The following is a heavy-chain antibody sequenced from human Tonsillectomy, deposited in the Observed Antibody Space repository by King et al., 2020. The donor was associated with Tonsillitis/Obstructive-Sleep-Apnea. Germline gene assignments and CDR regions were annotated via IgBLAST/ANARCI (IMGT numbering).Heavy chain of an antibody. CDR2: IKSKTDGGTT. CDR3: TTDPVTDIVVVPAAPLGNWFDP. J-gene: IGHJ5*02. D-gene: IGHD2-2*01. CDR1: GFTFSNAW. V-gene: IGHV3-15*07. Sequence: VQLVESGGGLVKPGGSLRLSCVASGFTFSNAWMNWVRQAPGKGLEWVGRIKSKTDGGTTDYAASVKGRFTISRDDSKNTLYLQMNSLKTEDTAVYYCTTDPVTDIVVVPAAPLGNWFDPWGQGTLVTVSS.